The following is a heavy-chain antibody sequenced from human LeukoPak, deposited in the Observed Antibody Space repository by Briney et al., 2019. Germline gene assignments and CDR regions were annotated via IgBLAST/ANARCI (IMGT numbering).Heavy chain of an antibody. CDR2: INWNGGST. V-gene: IGHV3-20*01. CDR1: GFTFDDYG. D-gene: IGHD2/OR15-2a*01. J-gene: IGHJ4*02. Sequence: SGGSLRLSCAASGFTFDDYGMSWVRQAPGKGLEWVSGINWNGGSTGYADSVKGRFTISRDNAKNSLYLQMNSLRAEDTASYHCARKIIVGSEKYYFDYWGQGTLVTVSS. CDR3: ARKIIVGSEKYYFDY.